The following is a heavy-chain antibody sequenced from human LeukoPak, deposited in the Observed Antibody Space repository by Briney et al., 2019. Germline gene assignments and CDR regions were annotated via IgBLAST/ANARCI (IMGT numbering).Heavy chain of an antibody. V-gene: IGHV3-30*02. CDR3: ATPYYYGSGSYWPFDY. D-gene: IGHD3-10*01. CDR2: IRFDGSNK. J-gene: IGHJ4*02. CDR1: GFTFSDYY. Sequence: PGGSLRLSCAASGFTFSDYYMSWIRQAPGKGLEWVAFIRFDGSNKYYADSVKGRFTISRDNSKNTLYLQMNSLRAEDTAVYYCATPYYYGSGSYWPFDYWGQGTLVTVSS.